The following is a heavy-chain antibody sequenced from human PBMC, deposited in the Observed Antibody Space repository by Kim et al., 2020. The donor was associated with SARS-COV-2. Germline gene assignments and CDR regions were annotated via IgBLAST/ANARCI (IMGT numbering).Heavy chain of an antibody. CDR3: ARARTVTRYNWFDP. V-gene: IGHV4-34*01. D-gene: IGHD4-17*01. CDR1: GGSFSGYY. J-gene: IGHJ5*02. CDR2: INHSGST. Sequence: SETLSLICAVYGGSFSGYYWSWIRQPPGKGLEWIGEINHSGSTNYNPSLKSRVTISVDTSKNQFSLKLSSVTAADTAVYYCARARTVTRYNWFDPWGQGTLVTVSS.